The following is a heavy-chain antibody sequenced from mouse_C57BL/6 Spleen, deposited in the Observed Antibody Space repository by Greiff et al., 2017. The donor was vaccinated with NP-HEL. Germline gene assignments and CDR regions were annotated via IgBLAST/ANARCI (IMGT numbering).Heavy chain of an antibody. CDR1: GYTFTSYW. D-gene: IGHD2-5*01. Sequence: VQLQQPGAELVKPGASVKLSCKASGYTFTSYWMHWVKQRPGQGLEWIGMIHPNSGSTNYNEKFKSKATLTVDKSSSTAYMQLSSLTSEDSAVYYCARSYSNYPYYYAMDYWGQGTSVTVSS. V-gene: IGHV1-64*01. CDR3: ARSYSNYPYYYAMDY. J-gene: IGHJ4*01. CDR2: IHPNSGST.